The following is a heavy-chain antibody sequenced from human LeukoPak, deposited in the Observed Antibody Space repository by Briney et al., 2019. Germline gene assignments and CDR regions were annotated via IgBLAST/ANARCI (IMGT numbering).Heavy chain of an antibody. CDR2: IYYSGST. J-gene: IGHJ4*02. Sequence: PSETLSLTCTVSGGSINNYYWSWIRQPPGKGLEWIGYIYYSGSTNYNPSLKSRVTISLDTSKDQFSLKLSSVTAADTAVYYCARGEAGTTTDFDYWGQGTLVTVSS. CDR1: GGSINNYY. V-gene: IGHV4-59*01. D-gene: IGHD1-26*01. CDR3: ARGEAGTTTDFDY.